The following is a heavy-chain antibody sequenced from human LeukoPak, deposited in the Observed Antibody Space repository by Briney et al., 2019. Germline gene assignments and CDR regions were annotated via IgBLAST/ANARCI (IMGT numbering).Heavy chain of an antibody. CDR2: ISSSSSYI. CDR1: GFTFSSYS. CDR3: ARYGGTKLDY. V-gene: IGHV3-21*01. Sequence: RSGGSLRLSCAASGFTFSSYSMNWVRQAPGKGLEWVSSISSSSSYIYYADSVKGRFTISRDNAKNSLYLQMNSLRAEDTAVYYCARYGGTKLDYWGQGTLVTVSS. J-gene: IGHJ4*02. D-gene: IGHD1-26*01.